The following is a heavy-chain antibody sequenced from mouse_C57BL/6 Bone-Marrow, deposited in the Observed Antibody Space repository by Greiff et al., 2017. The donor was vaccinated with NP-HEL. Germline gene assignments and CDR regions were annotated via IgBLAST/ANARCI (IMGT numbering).Heavy chain of an antibody. J-gene: IGHJ4*01. Sequence: EVKLQESGAELVRPGASVKLSCTASGFNIKDYYMHWVKQRPEPGLEWIGRIDPEDGDTEYAPKFQGKATMTADPSSNTAYLQLSSLTSEDTAVYYCTILYYYGKTLYAMDYWGQGTSVTVSS. CDR3: TILYYYGKTLYAMDY. CDR2: IDPEDGDT. CDR1: GFNIKDYY. D-gene: IGHD1-1*01. V-gene: IGHV14-1*01.